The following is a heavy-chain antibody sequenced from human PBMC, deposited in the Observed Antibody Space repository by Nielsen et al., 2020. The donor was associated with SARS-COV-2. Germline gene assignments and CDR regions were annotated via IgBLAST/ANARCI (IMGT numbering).Heavy chain of an antibody. D-gene: IGHD1-26*01. V-gene: IGHV4-61*01. CDR3: ARDLGEITY. J-gene: IGHJ4*02. CDR2: IYYSGST. Sequence: SETLSLTCTVSGGSVSSGSYYWSWIRQPPGKGLEWIGYIYYSGSTNYNPSLKSRVTISVDTSKNQFSLKLSSVTAADTAVYYCARDLGEITYWGQGTLVTVSS. CDR1: GGSVSSGSYY.